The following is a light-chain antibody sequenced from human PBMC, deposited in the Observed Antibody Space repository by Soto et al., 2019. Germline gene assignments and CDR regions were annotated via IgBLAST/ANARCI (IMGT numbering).Light chain of an antibody. CDR2: DVS. CDR3: QQYDDLPIT. J-gene: IGKJ5*01. CDR1: HDITNY. Sequence: IQMNQSPSSLAVSFGDRVTITCQASHDITNYLNWYQQKPGKAPKLLIYDVSKLETGVPSRFSGSGSGTDFTFTISSLQPEDIETYFCQQYDDLPITFGQGTRLEIK. V-gene: IGKV1-33*01.